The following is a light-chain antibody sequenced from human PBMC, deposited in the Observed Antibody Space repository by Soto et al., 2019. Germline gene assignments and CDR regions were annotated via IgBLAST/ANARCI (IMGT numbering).Light chain of an antibody. V-gene: IGKV3-15*01. CDR2: GAS. Sequence: EIVMTQSPAILSVSPGERATLSCRASQSVSSNLAWYQQKPGQTPRLLIYGASTRATGITARFSGSGSGAEFTLTISSLQSEDFEIYYCQQYNNWPITFGQGTRLEIK. CDR1: QSVSSN. CDR3: QQYNNWPIT. J-gene: IGKJ5*01.